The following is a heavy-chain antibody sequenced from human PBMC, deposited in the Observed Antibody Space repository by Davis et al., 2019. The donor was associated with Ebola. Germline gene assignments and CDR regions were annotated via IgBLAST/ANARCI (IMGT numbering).Heavy chain of an antibody. J-gene: IGHJ4*02. CDR2: ISPTGLTI. Sequence: PGGSLRLSCEASGFTFSDYYMSWIRQAPGKGLEWLSYISPTGLTISYADSVKGRFTISRDNAKNSVYLQMDSLRAEDTAVYYCARDESTLLVATEPLDFWDQGTLVTVS. D-gene: IGHD5-12*01. V-gene: IGHV3-11*01. CDR3: ARDESTLLVATEPLDF. CDR1: GFTFSDYY.